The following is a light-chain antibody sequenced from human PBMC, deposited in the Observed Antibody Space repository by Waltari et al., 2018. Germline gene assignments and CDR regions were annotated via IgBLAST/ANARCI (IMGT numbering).Light chain of an antibody. Sequence: DIVMTQSPDSLAVALGETATINCKSSQSVLYHSNNKNYLGWYQQKPGRPPKLLFYWASTRESGVPDRFSAGGSGTEFTLTISSLQAEDVAIYYCQQYYKSRTFGQGTKLEIK. CDR2: WAS. J-gene: IGKJ2*01. V-gene: IGKV4-1*01. CDR1: QSVLYHSNNKNY. CDR3: QQYYKSRT.